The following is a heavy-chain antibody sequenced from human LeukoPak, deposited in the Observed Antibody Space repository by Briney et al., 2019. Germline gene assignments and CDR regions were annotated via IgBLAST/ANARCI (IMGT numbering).Heavy chain of an antibody. V-gene: IGHV4-34*01. CDR2: INHSGST. CDR1: GGSFSGYY. J-gene: IGHJ4*02. D-gene: IGHD3-22*01. CDR3: ARGYYDSSGYYDY. Sequence: SETLSLTCAVYGGSFSGYYWSWIRQPPGKGLEWIGEINHSGSTNYNPSLKSRVTISVDTSKNQFSLKLSSVTAADTAVYYCARGYYDSSGYYDYWGQGTLVTVSS.